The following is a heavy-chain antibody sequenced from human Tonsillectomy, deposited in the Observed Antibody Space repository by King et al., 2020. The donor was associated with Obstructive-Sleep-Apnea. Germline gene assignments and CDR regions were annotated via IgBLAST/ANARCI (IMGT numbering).Heavy chain of an antibody. CDR1: GGSISSGGYY. CDR3: ARVTGYCSSTSCYGYYFDY. Sequence: QLQESGPGLVKPSQTLSLTCTVSGGSISSGGYYWSWIRQHPGKGLEWIGYIYYSGSTYYNPSLKSRVTISVDTSKNQFSLKLSSVTAADTAVYDCARVTGYCSSTSCYGYYFDYWGQGTLVTVSS. V-gene: IGHV4-31*03. D-gene: IGHD2-2*01. CDR2: IYYSGST. J-gene: IGHJ4*02.